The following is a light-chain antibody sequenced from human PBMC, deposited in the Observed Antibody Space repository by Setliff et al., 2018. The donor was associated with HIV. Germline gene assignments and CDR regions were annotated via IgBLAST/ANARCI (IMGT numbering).Light chain of an antibody. Sequence: QSALTQPRSVSGSPGQSVTISCTGTSSDIGGYNFVSWYQQHPGKAPKVMISDVSKRLSGVPDRFSGSKSGNTASLTISGLQAEDEADYYCCSYAGRYIYVFGTGTKVTVL. CDR1: SSDIGGYNF. J-gene: IGLJ1*01. CDR3: CSYAGRYIYV. V-gene: IGLV2-11*01. CDR2: DVS.